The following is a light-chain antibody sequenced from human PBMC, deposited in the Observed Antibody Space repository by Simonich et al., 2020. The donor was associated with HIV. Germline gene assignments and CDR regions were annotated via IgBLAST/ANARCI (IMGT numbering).Light chain of an antibody. CDR2: VESDGRH. V-gene: IGLV4-69*01. Sequence: QLVLTQSPSASASLGASVRLTCTLSSGHSRYDIAWHQQQPEKGPRYLMKVESDGRHSKGDGIPDRLSASSYGAERYLTIPSLQFEDEADYYCQTWGAGAGANWVFGGGTKLTVL. CDR3: QTWGAGAGANWV. J-gene: IGLJ3*02. CDR1: SGHSRYD.